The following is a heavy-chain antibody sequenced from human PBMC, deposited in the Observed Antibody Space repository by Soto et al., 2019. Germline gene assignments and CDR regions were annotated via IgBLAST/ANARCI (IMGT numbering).Heavy chain of an antibody. CDR3: ARVHAP. Sequence: SETLSLTCTVSGGSVSSVNYYWSWFRQPPRKGLEWIGYIYHSGSTYYKPSLKSRVTISVDTSKNQFSLKLSSVTAADTAVYYCARVHAPWGQGTLVTVSS. V-gene: IGHV4-30-2*01. CDR2: IYHSGST. J-gene: IGHJ5*02. CDR1: GGSVSSVNYY.